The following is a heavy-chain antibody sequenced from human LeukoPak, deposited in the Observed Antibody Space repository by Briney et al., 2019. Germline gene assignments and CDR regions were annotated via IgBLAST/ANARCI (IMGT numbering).Heavy chain of an antibody. CDR3: ARGYDSSGQPFDY. Sequence: ASVKVSCKASGGTFSSYAISWVRQAPGQGLEWMGGIIPIFGTANYAQKFQGRVTITADESTSTAYMELSSLRSEDTAVYYCARGYDSSGQPFDYWGQGTLVTVSS. CDR2: IIPIFGTA. J-gene: IGHJ4*02. V-gene: IGHV1-69*01. D-gene: IGHD3-22*01. CDR1: GGTFSSYA.